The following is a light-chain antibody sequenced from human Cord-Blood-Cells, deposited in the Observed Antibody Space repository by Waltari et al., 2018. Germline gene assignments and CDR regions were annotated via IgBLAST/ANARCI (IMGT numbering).Light chain of an antibody. CDR2: EGS. J-gene: IGLJ1*01. CDR3: CSYAGSSTYV. V-gene: IGLV2-23*01. CDR1: SSDFGGFNL. Sequence: QSSLTQPASVSGSPGQFITLSCHGTSSDFGGFNLFSCYQQHPGKPPKLMIYEGSKRPSGVSNRFSGSKSGNTASLTISGLQAEDEADYYCCSYAGSSTYVFGTGTKVTVL.